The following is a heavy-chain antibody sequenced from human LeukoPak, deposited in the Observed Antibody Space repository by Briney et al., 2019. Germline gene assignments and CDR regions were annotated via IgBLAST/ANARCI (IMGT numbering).Heavy chain of an antibody. CDR1: GGSFSGYY. Sequence: QTSETLSLTCAVYGGSFSGYYWSWIRQPPGKGLERIGYIYYSGSTNYNPSLKSRVTISVDTSKNQFSLKLSSVTAADTAVYYCARAKRVYDSSGYPGGWFDPWGQGTLVTVSS. D-gene: IGHD3-22*01. V-gene: IGHV4-59*01. CDR2: IYYSGST. CDR3: ARAKRVYDSSGYPGGWFDP. J-gene: IGHJ5*02.